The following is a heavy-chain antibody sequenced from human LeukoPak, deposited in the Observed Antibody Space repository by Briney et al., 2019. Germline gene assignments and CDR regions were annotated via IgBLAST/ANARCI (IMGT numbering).Heavy chain of an antibody. CDR2: ISYDGSNK. CDR3: ARVGPETAFDY. V-gene: IGHV3-30*03. D-gene: IGHD1-14*01. CDR1: GFTFSSYG. Sequence: GGSLRLSCAASGFTFSSYGMYWVRQAPGKGLERVAVISYDGSNKYYADSVKGRFTISRDNSKNTLYLQMASLRDEDMGVYYCARVGPETAFDYWGQGTLVTVSS. J-gene: IGHJ4*02.